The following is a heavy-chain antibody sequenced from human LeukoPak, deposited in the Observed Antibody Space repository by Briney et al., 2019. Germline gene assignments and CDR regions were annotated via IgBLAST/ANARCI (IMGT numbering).Heavy chain of an antibody. CDR3: ASYGSGSYYRY. V-gene: IGHV4-4*02. J-gene: IGHJ4*02. D-gene: IGHD3-10*01. CDR1: GGSISSSNW. Sequence: SETLSLTCAVPGGSISSSNWWSWVRQPPGKGLEWIGEIYHSGSTNYNPSLKSRVTMSIDRSKNQFSLKLSSVTAADTAVYYCASYGSGSYYRYWGQGTLVTVSS. CDR2: IYHSGST.